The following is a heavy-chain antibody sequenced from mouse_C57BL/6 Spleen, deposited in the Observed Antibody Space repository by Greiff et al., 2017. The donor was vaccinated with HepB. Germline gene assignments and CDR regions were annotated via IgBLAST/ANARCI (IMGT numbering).Heavy chain of an antibody. J-gene: IGHJ2*01. Sequence: QVQLKESGPELVKPGASVKISCKASGYAFSSSWMNWVKQRPGKGLEWIGRIYPGDGDTNYNGKFKGKATLTADKSSSTAYMQLSSLTSEDSAVYFCAYSSYGYFDYWGQGTTLTVSS. CDR2: IYPGDGDT. V-gene: IGHV1-82*01. D-gene: IGHD2-5*01. CDR1: GYAFSSSW. CDR3: AYSSYGYFDY.